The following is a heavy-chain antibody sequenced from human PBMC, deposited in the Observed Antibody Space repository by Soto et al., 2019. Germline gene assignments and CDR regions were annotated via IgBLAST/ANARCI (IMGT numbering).Heavy chain of an antibody. CDR3: TTDAGGPVDYCDY. CDR1: GFTFSNAW. J-gene: IGHJ4*02. V-gene: IGHV3-15*01. D-gene: IGHD3-16*01. Sequence: GGSLRLSCAASGFTFSNAWMSWVRQAPGKGLEWVGRIKSKTDGGTTDYAAPVKGRFTISRDDSKNTLYLQMNSLKTEATAVYYCTTDAGGPVDYCDYGGQGTLVTVSS. CDR2: IKSKTDGGTT.